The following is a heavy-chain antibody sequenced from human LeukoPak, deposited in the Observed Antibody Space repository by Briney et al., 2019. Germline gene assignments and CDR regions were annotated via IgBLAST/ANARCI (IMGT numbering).Heavy chain of an antibody. J-gene: IGHJ6*02. V-gene: IGHV1-2*02. D-gene: IGHD3-10*01. CDR3: ARDLRKEVVRGVIMGYYYGMDV. CDR1: GYTFTGYY. Sequence: ASVKVSCKASGYTFTGYYMHWVRQAPGQGLEWMGWINPNSGGTNYAQKFQGRVTMTRDTSISTAYMELSRLRSDDTAVYYCARDLRKEVVRGVIMGYYYGMDVWGQGTTVTVFS. CDR2: INPNSGGT.